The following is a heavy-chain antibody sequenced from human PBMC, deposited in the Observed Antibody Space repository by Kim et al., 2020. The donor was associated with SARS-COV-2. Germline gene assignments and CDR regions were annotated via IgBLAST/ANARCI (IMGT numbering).Heavy chain of an antibody. CDR3: ARGHSGYSSSWLH. V-gene: IGHV4-31*02. Sequence: YNPSLKSRVTISVDTSKNQFSLKLSSVTAADTAVYYCARGHSGYSSSWLHWGQGTLVTVSS. J-gene: IGHJ4*02. D-gene: IGHD6-13*01.